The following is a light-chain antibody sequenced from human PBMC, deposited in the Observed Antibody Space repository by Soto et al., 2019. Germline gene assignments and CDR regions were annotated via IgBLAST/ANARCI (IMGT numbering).Light chain of an antibody. CDR1: QSLDSTY. J-gene: IGKJ4*01. CDR3: QQRSNWPALT. CDR2: GAS. Sequence: EVVLTQSPGTLSLSPGERATLSCRASQSLDSTYLAWYQQKPGQSPRLVIYGASRRATGIPDRFSGSGSGTDFTLTIGRLEPEDFGVYYCQQRSNWPALTFGGGTKVEIK. V-gene: IGKV3D-20*02.